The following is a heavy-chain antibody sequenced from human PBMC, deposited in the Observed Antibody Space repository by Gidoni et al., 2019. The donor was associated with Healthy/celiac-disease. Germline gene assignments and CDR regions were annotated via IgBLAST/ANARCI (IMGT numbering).Heavy chain of an antibody. V-gene: IGHV3-30*18. D-gene: IGHD2-15*01. Sequence: QVQLVESGGGVVQPGRSLRLSCAASGFTFSSYGMHWVRQAPGKGLEWVAVISYDGSNKYYADSVKGRFTISRDNSKNTLYLQMNSLRAEDTAVYYCAKVAGLGNSYFDYWGQGTLVTVSS. CDR1: GFTFSSYG. CDR2: ISYDGSNK. J-gene: IGHJ4*02. CDR3: AKVAGLGNSYFDY.